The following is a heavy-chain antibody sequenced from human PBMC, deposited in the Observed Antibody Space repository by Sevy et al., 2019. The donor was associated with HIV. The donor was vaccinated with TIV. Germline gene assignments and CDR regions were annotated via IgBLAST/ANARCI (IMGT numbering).Heavy chain of an antibody. CDR2: ISLSNTSM. Sequence: GGSLRLSCAASGFIFSSYDMNWVRQAPGKRLQWVSSISLSNTSMYYVDSVKGRFSISRDNARNSLSLQMNSLRAEDTAVYYCARSGYNYRGIDYWGQGSLVTVSS. V-gene: IGHV3-21*01. J-gene: IGHJ4*02. CDR3: ARSGYNYRGIDY. D-gene: IGHD5-12*01. CDR1: GFIFSSYD.